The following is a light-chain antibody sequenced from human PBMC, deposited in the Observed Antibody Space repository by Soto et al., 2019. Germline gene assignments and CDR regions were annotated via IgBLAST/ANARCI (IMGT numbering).Light chain of an antibody. J-gene: IGKJ1*01. CDR2: AAC. CDR1: QGISSY. CDR3: QQYDSFSVT. Sequence: AIRMTQSPSPISASTGNRVTITCRASQGISSYLVWYQQKPGRAPNLLIYAACTLQSGVPSNFSGSGFGKEFTLTISGLQPEDFATYYCQQYDSFSVTFGQGTKVDIK. V-gene: IGKV1-8*01.